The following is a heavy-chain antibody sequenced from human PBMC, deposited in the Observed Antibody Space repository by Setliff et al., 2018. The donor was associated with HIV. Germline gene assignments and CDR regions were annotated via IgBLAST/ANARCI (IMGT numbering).Heavy chain of an antibody. CDR3: ARARWKEQPVEGWFDP. CDR1: GDTFTSYP. Sequence: ASVKVSCKASGDTFTSYPITWVRQAPGQGLEWMGWISGYNGNTNYAQRLQGRITMTTDTSTNTAYMELRSLRSADTAVYYCARARWKEQPVEGWFDPWGQGTLVTVSS. D-gene: IGHD6-13*01. CDR2: ISGYNGNT. V-gene: IGHV1-18*01. J-gene: IGHJ5*02.